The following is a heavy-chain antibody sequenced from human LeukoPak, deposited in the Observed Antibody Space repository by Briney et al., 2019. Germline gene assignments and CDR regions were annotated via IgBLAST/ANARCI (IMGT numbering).Heavy chain of an antibody. J-gene: IGHJ6*03. CDR3: ARVGSGRKHYYYYYYMDV. V-gene: IGHV4-34*01. D-gene: IGHD3-10*01. CDR1: GGSFSGYY. CDR2: INHSGST. Sequence: SETLSLTCAVYGGSFSGYYWSWIRQPPGKGLEWIGEINHSGSTNYNPSLKSRVTISVDTSKNQFSLKLSSVTAADTAVYYCARVGSGRKHYYYYYYMDVWGKGTTVTVSS.